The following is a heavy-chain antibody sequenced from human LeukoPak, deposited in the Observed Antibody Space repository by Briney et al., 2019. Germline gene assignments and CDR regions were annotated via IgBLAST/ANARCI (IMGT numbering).Heavy chain of an antibody. V-gene: IGHV3-23*01. Sequence: GGSLRLSCAASGFTFSSYAMSWVRQAPGKGLEWVSAISGSGGSTYYADSVKGRFTISRDNSKNTLYLQMNSLRAEDTAVYYCAKDRYCSGGSCDEGYFDYWGQGTLVTVSP. CDR2: ISGSGGST. CDR3: AKDRYCSGGSCDEGYFDY. CDR1: GFTFSSYA. D-gene: IGHD2-15*01. J-gene: IGHJ4*02.